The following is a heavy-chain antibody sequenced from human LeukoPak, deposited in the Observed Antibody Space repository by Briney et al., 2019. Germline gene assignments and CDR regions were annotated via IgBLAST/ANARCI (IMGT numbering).Heavy chain of an antibody. V-gene: IGHV4-34*01. J-gene: IGHJ3*02. Sequence: PSETLSLTCAVYGGSFRGHYWRWIRQPPGKGLELIGEINHSGSTDYNPSLKSRVTISVDTSKNQFSLKLTSVTAADTAVYYCARDRISINALDMWGQGTMVTVSS. CDR1: GGSFRGHY. D-gene: IGHD1-14*01. CDR2: INHSGST. CDR3: ARDRISINALDM.